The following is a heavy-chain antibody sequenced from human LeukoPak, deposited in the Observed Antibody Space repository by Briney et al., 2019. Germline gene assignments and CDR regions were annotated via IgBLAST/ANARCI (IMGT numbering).Heavy chain of an antibody. V-gene: IGHV1-2*02. J-gene: IGHJ5*02. Sequence: GASVKVSCKASGYTFTGYYMHWVRQAPGQGLEWMGWINPNSGGTNYAQKFQGRVTMTRDTSISTAYMERSRLRSDDTAVYYCARDHSWVRAQDPWGQGTLVTVSS. CDR3: ARDHSWVRAQDP. D-gene: IGHD3-10*01. CDR2: INPNSGGT. CDR1: GYTFTGYY.